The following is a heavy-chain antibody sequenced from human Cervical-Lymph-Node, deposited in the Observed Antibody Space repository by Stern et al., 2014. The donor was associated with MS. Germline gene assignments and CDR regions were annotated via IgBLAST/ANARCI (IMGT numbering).Heavy chain of an antibody. CDR3: ARGAGDGYILRRFHHYGLGV. Sequence: VQLVQSGAEVKKPGSSVKVSCKASGGTFSNYAISWVRQAPGQGLEWMGGIIRILGTPNCAQRVQGRVTISADQSTSTAYMELRSRTSEDTAVYYCARGAGDGYILRRFHHYGLGVWGQGTTVTVSS. CDR2: IIRILGTP. J-gene: IGHJ6*02. V-gene: IGHV1-69*01. CDR1: GGTFSNYA. D-gene: IGHD5-24*01.